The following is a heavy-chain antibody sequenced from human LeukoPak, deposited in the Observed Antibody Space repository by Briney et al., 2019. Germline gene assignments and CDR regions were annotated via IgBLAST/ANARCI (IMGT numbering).Heavy chain of an antibody. Sequence: GASVKVSCKASGGTFSSYAISWVRQAPGQGLEWMGGIIPIFGTANYAQKFQGRVTITTDESTSTAYMELSSLRSEDTAVYYCARGGAAAGNYYYYYYMDVWGKGTTDTVSS. V-gene: IGHV1-69*05. D-gene: IGHD6-13*01. CDR2: IIPIFGTA. CDR3: ARGGAAAGNYYYYYYMDV. CDR1: GGTFSSYA. J-gene: IGHJ6*03.